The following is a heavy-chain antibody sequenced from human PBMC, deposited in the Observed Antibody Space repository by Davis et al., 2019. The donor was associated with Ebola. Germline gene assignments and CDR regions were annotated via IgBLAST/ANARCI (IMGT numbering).Heavy chain of an antibody. D-gene: IGHD3-22*01. J-gene: IGHJ6*02. V-gene: IGHV4-59*01. Sequence: SETLSLTCTVSGGSISSYYWSWIRQPPGKGLEWIGYIYYSGSTNYNPSLKSRVTISVDTSKNQFSLKLSSVTAADTAVYYCARGGGIIVVNYSMDVWGQGTTVTVSS. CDR2: IYYSGST. CDR3: ARGGGIIVVNYSMDV. CDR1: GGSISSYY.